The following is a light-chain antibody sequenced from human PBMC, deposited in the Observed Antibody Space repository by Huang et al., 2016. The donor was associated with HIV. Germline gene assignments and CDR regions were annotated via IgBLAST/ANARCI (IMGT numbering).Light chain of an antibody. Sequence: DIVMTQSPDSLAVSLGEAATLTCRSSQSVLSSATNKNYLAWFQKKSGTSPKLLRFWASTREAGVPDRVRGSGSGTHFTLTINNVKTEDVAIYYCQQYYTSPQTFGPGTRVEI. V-gene: IGKV4-1*01. CDR1: QSVLSSATNKNY. J-gene: IGKJ1*01. CDR2: WAS. CDR3: QQYYTSPQT.